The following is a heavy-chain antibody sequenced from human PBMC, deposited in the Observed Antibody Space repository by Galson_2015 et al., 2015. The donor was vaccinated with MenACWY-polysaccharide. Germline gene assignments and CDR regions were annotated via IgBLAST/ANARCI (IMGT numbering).Heavy chain of an antibody. J-gene: IGHJ4*02. CDR1: GYTFTSYY. CDR3: ARGYCSSTSCYSSSWYFGWYFDY. D-gene: IGHD2-2*02. Sequence: SVKVSCKASGYTFTSYYMHWVRQAPGQGLEWMGIINPSGGSTSYAQKFQGRVTMTRDTSTSTVYMELSSLRSEDTAVYYCARGYCSSTSCYSSSWYFGWYFDYWGQGTLVTVSS. CDR2: INPSGGST. V-gene: IGHV1-46*01.